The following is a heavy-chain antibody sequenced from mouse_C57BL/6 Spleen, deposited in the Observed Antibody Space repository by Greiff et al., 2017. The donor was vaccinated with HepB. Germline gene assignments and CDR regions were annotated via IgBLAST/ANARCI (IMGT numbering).Heavy chain of an antibody. CDR3: AKFTGSYYFDY. D-gene: IGHD4-1*01. CDR2: IHPNSGST. Sequence: QVQLQQPGAELVKPGASVKLSCKASGYTFTSYWMHWVKQRPGQGLEWIGMIHPNSGSTNYNEKFKSKATLTVDKSSSTAYMQLSSLTSEDSAVYYCAKFTGSYYFDYWGQGTTLTVSS. V-gene: IGHV1-64*01. CDR1: GYTFTSYW. J-gene: IGHJ2*01.